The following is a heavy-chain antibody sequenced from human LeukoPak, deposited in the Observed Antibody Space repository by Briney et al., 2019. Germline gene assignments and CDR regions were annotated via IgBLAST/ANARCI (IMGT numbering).Heavy chain of an antibody. Sequence: GGSLRLSCAASGFTFSSYAMHCVRQAPGKGLEWVAVISYGGSNKYYADSVKGRLTISRDNSKNTLYLQMNSLRAEDTAVYYCAREWELIYYYFDYWGQGTLVTVSS. CDR1: GFTFSSYA. J-gene: IGHJ4*02. V-gene: IGHV3-30*04. CDR3: AREWELIYYYFDY. D-gene: IGHD1-26*01. CDR2: ISYGGSNK.